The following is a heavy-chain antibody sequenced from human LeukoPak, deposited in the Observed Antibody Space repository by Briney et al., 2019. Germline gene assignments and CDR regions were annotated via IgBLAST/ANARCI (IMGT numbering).Heavy chain of an antibody. CDR3: AREDYRALSVPLYYDSHAVGFDP. J-gene: IGHJ5*02. V-gene: IGHV1-8*01. Sequence: ASVKVSFKGSGYTFTRYDIKWGGQGPGQGVGGGGGVDPNNGKTGYAQKFQGRVTMTRNTFISTAYMELSSLRSEDTAVYYCAREDYRALSVPLYYDSHAVGFDPWGQGTLVTVSS. CDR1: GYTFTRYD. CDR2: VDPNNGKT. D-gene: IGHD3-22*01.